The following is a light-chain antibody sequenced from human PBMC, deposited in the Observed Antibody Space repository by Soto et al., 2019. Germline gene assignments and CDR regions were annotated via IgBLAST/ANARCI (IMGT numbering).Light chain of an antibody. CDR1: QSVSRF. V-gene: IGKV1-39*01. Sequence: DLQMTQSPSSLSASVGDRVTITCRASQSVSRFLNWYQQRPGKAPDLLIFAASNLRSGVPSRFSGSGFGTAFTLTINNLQPEDVAIYYCQQTYRFPRTFGQGTKVEI. CDR3: QQTYRFPRT. J-gene: IGKJ1*01. CDR2: AAS.